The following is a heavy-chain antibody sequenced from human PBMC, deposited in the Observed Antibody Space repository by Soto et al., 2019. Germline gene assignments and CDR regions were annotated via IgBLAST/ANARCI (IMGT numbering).Heavy chain of an antibody. CDR2: IYHSGST. CDR1: GGSISSYY. D-gene: IGHD4-17*01. J-gene: IGHJ6*01. CDR3: ARGYGGNSYYYYYGMDV. V-gene: IGHV4-59*01. Sequence: KPSETLSLTCTVSGGSISSYYWSWIRQPPGKGLEWIGYIYHSGSTNYNPSLKSRVTISVDTSKNQFSLKLSSVTAADTAVYYCARGYGGNSYYYYYGMDVWGQGTTVTVS.